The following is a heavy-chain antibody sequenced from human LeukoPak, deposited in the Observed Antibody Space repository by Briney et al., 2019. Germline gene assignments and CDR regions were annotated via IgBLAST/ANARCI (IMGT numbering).Heavy chain of an antibody. D-gene: IGHD1-26*01. Sequence: GGSLRLSCAASGFILSTHGMHWVRQAPGKGLEWVAGMWYDGSREDYADSVKGRFTISRDMSKNTLNLQMNSLRVEDTAMFYCARDLSFGSLDFRGQGTLVTVS. CDR2: MWYDGSRE. CDR1: GFILSTHG. V-gene: IGHV3-33*01. CDR3: ARDLSFGSLDF. J-gene: IGHJ4*02.